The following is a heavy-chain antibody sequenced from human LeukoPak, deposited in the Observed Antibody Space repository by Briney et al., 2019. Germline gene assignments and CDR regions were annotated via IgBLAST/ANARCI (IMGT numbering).Heavy chain of an antibody. CDR3: ANYGDYVAVDY. V-gene: IGHV3-23*01. CDR2: ISSSGGST. J-gene: IGHJ4*02. D-gene: IGHD4-17*01. CDR1: GFTFSSYA. Sequence: GGSLRLSCPASGFTFSSYAMSWARQAPGKGLEWVSSISSSGGSTYYADSVKCRFTISRDNSKYTLYLQMNSLRAEDTAVYYCANYGDYVAVDYWGQGTLVTVSS.